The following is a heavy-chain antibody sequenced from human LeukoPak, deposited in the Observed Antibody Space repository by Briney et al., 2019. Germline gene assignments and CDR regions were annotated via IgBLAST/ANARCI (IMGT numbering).Heavy chain of an antibody. J-gene: IGHJ5*02. D-gene: IGHD3-9*01. CDR1: GGTFSSYA. Sequence: SVKVSCKASGGTFSSYAISWERQAPGQGLEWMGRIIPILGIANYAQKFQGRVTMTRNTSISTAYMELSSLRSEDTAVYYCARMGYYDILTGSNWFDPWGQGTLVTVSS. CDR2: IIPILGIA. V-gene: IGHV1-69*04. CDR3: ARMGYYDILTGSNWFDP.